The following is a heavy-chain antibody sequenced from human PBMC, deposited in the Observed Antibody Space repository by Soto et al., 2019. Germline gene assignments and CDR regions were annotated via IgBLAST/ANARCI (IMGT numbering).Heavy chain of an antibody. D-gene: IGHD5-18*01. CDR3: ASTHRYGYSYGYYFDY. J-gene: IGHJ4*02. Sequence: PSETLSLTCTVSGGSISSSSYYWGWIRQPPGKGLEWIGSIYYSGSTYYSPSLKSRVTISVDTSKNQFSLKLSSVTAADTAVYYCASTHRYGYSYGYYFDYWGQGTLVTVSS. V-gene: IGHV4-39*01. CDR2: IYYSGST. CDR1: GGSISSSSYY.